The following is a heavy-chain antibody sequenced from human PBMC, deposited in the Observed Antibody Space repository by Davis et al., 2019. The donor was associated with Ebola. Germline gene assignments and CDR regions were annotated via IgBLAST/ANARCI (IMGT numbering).Heavy chain of an antibody. Sequence: GESLKISCAASGFTFSDHYIDWVRQAPGKGLEGVGRIRNKANSYTTEYAASVKGRFTISRDDSKNSVYLQMNSLKTEDTAVYHCARDHGGRYSDWGQGILVTVSS. CDR1: GFTFSDHY. V-gene: IGHV3-72*01. J-gene: IGHJ4*02. D-gene: IGHD1-26*01. CDR2: IRNKANSYTT. CDR3: ARDHGGRYSD.